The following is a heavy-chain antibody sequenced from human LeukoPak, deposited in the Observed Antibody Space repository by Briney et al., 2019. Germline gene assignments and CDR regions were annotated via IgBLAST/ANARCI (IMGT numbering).Heavy chain of an antibody. D-gene: IGHD2-2*01. CDR1: GGSISSSNW. J-gene: IGHJ6*02. V-gene: IGHV4-4*02. Sequence: PSETLSLTCAVSGGSISSSNWWSRVRQPPGKGLEWIGEIYHSGSTNYNPSLKSRVTISVDKSKNQFSLKLSSVTAADTAVYYCARDHCSSTSCYSLLYYYGMDVWGQGTTVTVSS. CDR2: IYHSGST. CDR3: ARDHCSSTSCYSLLYYYGMDV.